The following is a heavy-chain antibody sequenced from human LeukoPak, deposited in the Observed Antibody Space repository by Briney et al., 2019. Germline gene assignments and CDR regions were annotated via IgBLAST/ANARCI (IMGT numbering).Heavy chain of an antibody. CDR3: GGGSGSSST. V-gene: IGHV3-53*01. Sequence: PGGSLRLSCAASGLTVGSSYMSWVRQAPGKGLEWVSVIYGGGITNYAESAKGRFTISTDNSKNKLHFHISNRRAEATATNYRGGGSGSSSTWGQ. CDR1: GLTVGSSY. J-gene: IGHJ6*01. D-gene: IGHD2/OR15-2a*01. CDR2: IYGGGIT.